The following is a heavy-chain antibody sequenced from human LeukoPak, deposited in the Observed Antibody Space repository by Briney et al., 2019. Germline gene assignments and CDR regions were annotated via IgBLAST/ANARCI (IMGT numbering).Heavy chain of an antibody. CDR3: ARCARYCGGDCYPDGFDI. J-gene: IGHJ3*02. CDR2: VYYSGST. D-gene: IGHD2-21*02. V-gene: IGHV4-61*01. CDR1: GGSVSSNTYY. Sequence: SGTLSLTCTVSGGSVSSNTYYWSWIRQPPGKGLEWIGYVYYSGSTSYNPSLKSRVSILVDTSKNQFSLKLSSVTAADTAVYYCARCARYCGGDCYPDGFDIWGQGTMVSVSS.